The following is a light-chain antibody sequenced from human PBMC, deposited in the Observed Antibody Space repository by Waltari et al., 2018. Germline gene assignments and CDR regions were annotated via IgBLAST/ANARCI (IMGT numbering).Light chain of an antibody. J-gene: IGKJ1*01. V-gene: IGKV1-6*01. CDR3: LQDFAYPRT. CDR1: QGIRKD. CDR2: AAS. Sequence: AIQVTQSPSSLSASVGDRVTITCRASQGIRKDLGWYQQKTGKAPRLLIYAASNLESGVPSRCSGSGSGTDFTLSISSLQPEDFATYYCLQDFAYPRTFGQGTKVEIK.